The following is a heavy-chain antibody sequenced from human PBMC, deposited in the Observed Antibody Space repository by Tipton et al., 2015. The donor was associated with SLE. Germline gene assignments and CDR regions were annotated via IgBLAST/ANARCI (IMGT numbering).Heavy chain of an antibody. CDR1: GFTFSDFS. CDR3: ARLMTICGVVKNGMDV. D-gene: IGHD3-3*01. V-gene: IGHV3-48*04. CDR2: ISSSGNTI. J-gene: IGHJ6*02. Sequence: GSLRLSCAASGFTFSDFSMIWVRQAPGKGLEWVSSISSSGNTIYYADSVEGRFTMSRDNAKNSLYLQMNSLRAEDTALYYCARLMTICGVVKNGMDVWGQGTTVSVSS.